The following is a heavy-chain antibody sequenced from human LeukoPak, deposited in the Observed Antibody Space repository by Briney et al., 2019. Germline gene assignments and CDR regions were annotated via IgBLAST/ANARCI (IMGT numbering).Heavy chain of an antibody. J-gene: IGHJ4*02. V-gene: IGHV3-23*01. D-gene: IGHD2/OR15-2a*01. CDR2: ISGSGGST. CDR3: ARIDQEGSFDY. Sequence: SGGSLRLSCSASGFTFSTYWMSWVRQAPGKGLEWVSAISGSGGSTYYADSVKGRFTISRENAKNSLYLQMNSLRAEDTAVYYCARIDQEGSFDYWGQGTLVTVSS. CDR1: GFTFSTYW.